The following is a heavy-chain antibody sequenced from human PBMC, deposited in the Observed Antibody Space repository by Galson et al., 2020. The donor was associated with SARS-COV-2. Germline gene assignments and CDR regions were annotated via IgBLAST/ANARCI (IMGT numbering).Heavy chain of an antibody. D-gene: IGHD3-22*01. J-gene: IGHJ6*02. V-gene: IGHV3-23*01. Sequence: GESLKISCAASGFTFSSYAMSWVRQAPGKGLEWVSAISGSGGSTYYADSVKGRFTISRDNSKNTLYLQMNSLRAEDTAVYYCAKDYYDSSGRPYYYGMDVWGQGTTVTVSS. CDR1: GFTFSSYA. CDR2: ISGSGGST. CDR3: AKDYYDSSGRPYYYGMDV.